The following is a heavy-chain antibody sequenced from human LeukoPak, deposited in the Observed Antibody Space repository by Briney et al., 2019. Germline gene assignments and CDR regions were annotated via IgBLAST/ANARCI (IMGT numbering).Heavy chain of an antibody. Sequence: GSSVKVSCKASGGTFSSYAISWVRQAPGQGLEWMGGIIPIFGTANYAQKFQGRVTITADESTSTAYMELSSLRSEDTAVYYCASDSANYYDSSGYHHPWISWGQGTLVTVSP. CDR3: ASDSANYYDSSGYHHPWIS. CDR2: IIPIFGTA. D-gene: IGHD3-22*01. CDR1: GGTFSSYA. V-gene: IGHV1-69*01. J-gene: IGHJ4*02.